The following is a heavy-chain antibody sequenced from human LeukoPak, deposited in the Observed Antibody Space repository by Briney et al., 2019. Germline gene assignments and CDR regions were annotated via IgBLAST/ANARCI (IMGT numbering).Heavy chain of an antibody. D-gene: IGHD2-8*02. CDR3: ATYRQVLLPFES. CDR1: GFTFSSYA. V-gene: IGHV3-48*03. CDR2: ISSSGSTI. J-gene: IGHJ4*02. Sequence: GRSLRLSCAASGFTFSSYAMHWVRQAPGKGLEWVSYISSSGSTIYYADSVKGRFTISRDNAKNSLYLQMNSLRAEDTAIYYCATYRQVLLPFESWGQGTLVTVSS.